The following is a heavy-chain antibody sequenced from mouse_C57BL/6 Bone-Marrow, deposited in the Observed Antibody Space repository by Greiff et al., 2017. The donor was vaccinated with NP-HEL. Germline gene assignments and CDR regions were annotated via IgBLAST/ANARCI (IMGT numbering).Heavy chain of an antibody. CDR1: GYAFSSSW. CDR3: ARPLMDY. D-gene: IGHD6-1*01. J-gene: IGHJ4*01. Sequence: QVQLQQSGPELVKPGASVKISCKASGYAFSSSWMNWVKQRPGKGLEWLGRIYPGDGDTNYNGKFKGKATLTADKSSSTAYMQLSSLTSEDSAVYFCARPLMDYWGQGTSVTVSS. V-gene: IGHV1-82*01. CDR2: IYPGDGDT.